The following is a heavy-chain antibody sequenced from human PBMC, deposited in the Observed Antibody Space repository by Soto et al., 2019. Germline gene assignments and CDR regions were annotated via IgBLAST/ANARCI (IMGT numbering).Heavy chain of an antibody. CDR2: ISAYNGNT. CDR3: ARDYYDSSGSFDY. Sequence: ASVKVSCKASGYTFTSYGISWVRQAPGRGLEWMGWISAYNGNTNYAQKLQGRVTMTTDTSTSPAYMELRGLRSDDTAVYYCARDYYDSSGSFDYWGQGTLVTVSS. CDR1: GYTFTSYG. V-gene: IGHV1-18*01. J-gene: IGHJ4*02. D-gene: IGHD3-22*01.